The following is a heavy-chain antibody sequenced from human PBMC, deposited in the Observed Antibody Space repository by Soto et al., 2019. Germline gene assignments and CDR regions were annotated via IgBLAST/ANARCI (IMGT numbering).Heavy chain of an antibody. V-gene: IGHV3-53*01. J-gene: IGHJ4*02. Sequence: PGGSLRLSCSASGFAVSSNYMSWVRQAPGKGLEWVSVIYSGGSTYYADSVKGRFTISRDNSKNTLYLQMNSLRAEDTAVYYCARAEGDYSGYGIFRYWGQGTLVTVSS. D-gene: IGHD5-12*01. CDR3: ARAEGDYSGYGIFRY. CDR2: IYSGGST. CDR1: GFAVSSNY.